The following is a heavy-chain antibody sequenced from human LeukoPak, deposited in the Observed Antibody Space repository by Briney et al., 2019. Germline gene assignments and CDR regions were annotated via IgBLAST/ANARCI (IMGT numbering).Heavy chain of an antibody. Sequence: GGSLRLSCAASGFTFSSYAMHWVRQAPGKGLEWVAVISYDGSNKYYADSVKGRFTISRDSSKNTLYLQMNSLRAEDTAVYYCARVGGTAMALTYFDYWGQGTLVTVSS. CDR2: ISYDGSNK. CDR1: GFTFSSYA. CDR3: ARVGGTAMALTYFDY. J-gene: IGHJ4*02. D-gene: IGHD5-18*01. V-gene: IGHV3-30*04.